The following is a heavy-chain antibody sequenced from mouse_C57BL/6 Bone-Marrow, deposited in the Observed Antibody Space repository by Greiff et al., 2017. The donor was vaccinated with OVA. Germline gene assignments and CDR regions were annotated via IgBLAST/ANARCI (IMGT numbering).Heavy chain of an antibody. CDR1: GYAFTNYL. D-gene: IGHD1-1*01. CDR3: TTRAPAIYSVVASDWYSDD. CDR2: INPGSGGT. Sequence: QVQLKESGAELVRPGTSVKVSCKASGYAFTNYLIEWVKQRPGQGLEWIGVINPGSGGTNYNEKFKGKATLTADKSSSTAYMQLSSLTSEDSAVFFWTTRAPAIYSVVASDWYSDDWGTGTMVTVSA. J-gene: IGHJ1*03. V-gene: IGHV1-54*01.